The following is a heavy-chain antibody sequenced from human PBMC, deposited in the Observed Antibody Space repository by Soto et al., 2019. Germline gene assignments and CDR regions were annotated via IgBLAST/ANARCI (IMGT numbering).Heavy chain of an antibody. CDR2: IIPIFGTA. J-gene: IGHJ1*01. V-gene: IGHV1-69*06. CDR1: GGTFSSYA. D-gene: IGHD1-26*01. Sequence: QVQLVQSGAEVKKPGSSMKVSCKASGGTFSSYAISWVRQAPGQVLEWMGGIIPIFGTANYAQKFQGRVTITADKSTSTAYMELSSLRSEDTAVYYCARVLSGSYYRFEYFQHWGQGTLVTVSS. CDR3: ARVLSGSYYRFEYFQH.